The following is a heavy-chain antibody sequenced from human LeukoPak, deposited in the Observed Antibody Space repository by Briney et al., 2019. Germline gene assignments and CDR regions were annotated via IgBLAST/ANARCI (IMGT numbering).Heavy chain of an antibody. D-gene: IGHD2-2*01. Sequence: GGSLRLSCAASGFTFSSYAMSWVRQAPGKGLEWVSAISGSGGSTYYADSVKGRFTISRDNSKNTLYLQMNSLRAEDTAVYYCASPYCSTTSCSTLHDFWGQGTLVTVSS. J-gene: IGHJ4*02. CDR1: GFTFSSYA. V-gene: IGHV3-23*01. CDR2: ISGSGGST. CDR3: ASPYCSTTSCSTLHDF.